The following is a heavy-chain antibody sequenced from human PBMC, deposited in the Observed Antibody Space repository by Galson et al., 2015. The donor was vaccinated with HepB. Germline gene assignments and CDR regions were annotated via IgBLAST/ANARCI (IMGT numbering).Heavy chain of an antibody. D-gene: IGHD1-14*01. J-gene: IGHJ6*03. CDR2: ISYDGSNK. Sequence: SLRLSCAASGFTFSSYGMHWVRQAPGKGLEWVAVISYDGSNKYYADSVKGRFTISRDNSKNTLYLQMNSLRAEDTAVYYCAKDNTGGGYYYYMDVWGKGTTVTVSS. CDR3: AKDNTGGGYYYYMDV. V-gene: IGHV3-30*18. CDR1: GFTFSSYG.